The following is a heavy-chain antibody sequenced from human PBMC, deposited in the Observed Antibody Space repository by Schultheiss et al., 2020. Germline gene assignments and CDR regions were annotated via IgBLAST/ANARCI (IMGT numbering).Heavy chain of an antibody. CDR2: ISYDGSNK. D-gene: IGHD6-13*01. Sequence: GGSLRLSCAASGFTFSSYGMHWVRQAPGKGLEWVAVISYDGSNKYYADSVKGRFTISRDNSKNTLYLQMNSLRAEDTAVYYCAKDRRVWSSSWYDYWGQGTLVTVSS. CDR1: GFTFSSYG. J-gene: IGHJ4*02. V-gene: IGHV3-30*18. CDR3: AKDRRVWSSSWYDY.